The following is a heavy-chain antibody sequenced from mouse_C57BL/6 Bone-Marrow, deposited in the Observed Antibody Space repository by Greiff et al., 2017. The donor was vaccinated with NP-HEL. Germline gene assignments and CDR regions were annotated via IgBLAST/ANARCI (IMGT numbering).Heavy chain of an antibody. CDR1: GYTFTSYW. Sequence: QVQLQQPGAELVKPGASVKLSCKASGYTFTSYWMQWVKQRPGQGLEWIGEIDPSDSYTNYNQKFKGKATLTVDTSSSTAYMQLSSLTSEDSAVYYGAKGGGYSNYPWFAYWGQGTLVTVSA. J-gene: IGHJ3*01. CDR2: IDPSDSYT. CDR3: AKGGGYSNYPWFAY. V-gene: IGHV1-50*01. D-gene: IGHD2-5*01.